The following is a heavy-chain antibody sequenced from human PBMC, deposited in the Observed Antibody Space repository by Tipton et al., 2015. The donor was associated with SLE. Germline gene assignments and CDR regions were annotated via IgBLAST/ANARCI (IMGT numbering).Heavy chain of an antibody. CDR3: ARGSYFVH. D-gene: IGHD3-10*01. J-gene: IGHJ4*02. CDR1: GYNFPNHY. CDR2: ISAYSGNT. V-gene: IGHV1-18*01. Sequence: QSGAEVKKPGASVKVSCKASGYNFPNHYMHWVRQAPGQGLEWLGWISAYSGNTKYAQNVQGRVTMTTDTSTSTAYMELRSLRSDNTAVYYCARGSYFVHWGQGTLVTVSS.